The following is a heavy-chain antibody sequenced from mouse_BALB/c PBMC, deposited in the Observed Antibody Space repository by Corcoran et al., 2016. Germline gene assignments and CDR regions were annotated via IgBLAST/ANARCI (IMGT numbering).Heavy chain of an antibody. CDR3: ARSDYGFDY. D-gene: IGHD1-1*02. J-gene: IGHJ2*01. V-gene: IGHV1-18*01. CDR1: GYTFTDYN. Sequence: EVLLQQSGPELVMPGASVTIPCKASGYTFTDYNMDWVKQSHGKSLEWLGDINPNNGGTIYNQKFKGTATLTIDKSSSTAYMELRSLTSEDTAVYYCARSDYGFDYGGQGTTLTVSS. CDR2: INPNNGGT.